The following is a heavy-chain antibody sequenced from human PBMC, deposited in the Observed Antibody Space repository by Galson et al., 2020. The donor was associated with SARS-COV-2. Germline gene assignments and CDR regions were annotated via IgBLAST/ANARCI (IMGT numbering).Heavy chain of an antibody. Sequence: ASETLSLTCTVSGGSISSYYWTWLRQTPEKGLEWVGHIYFTGKVEYSPSLKSRVSISLDTPSNQFTLRLSSVTAADTALYYCARGRGYSFYYDYWGPGRLVTVSS. CDR1: GGSISSYY. J-gene: IGHJ4*02. V-gene: IGHV4-59*01. CDR2: IYFTGKV. D-gene: IGHD5-18*01. CDR3: ARGRGYSFYYDY.